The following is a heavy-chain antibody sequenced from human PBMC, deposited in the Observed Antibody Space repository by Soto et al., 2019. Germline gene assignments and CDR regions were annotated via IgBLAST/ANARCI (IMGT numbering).Heavy chain of an antibody. CDR2: IYWNDDK. CDR3: AHKSKTRVVVVPAASEGGWFDP. V-gene: IGHV2-5*01. Sequence: QITLKESGPTLVNPTQTLTLTCTFSGFSLSTSGVGVGWIRQPPGKALEWLALIYWNDDKRYSPSLKSRLTIPKDTSKNQVVLTMTNMDPVDTATYYCAHKSKTRVVVVPAASEGGWFDPWGQGTLVTVSS. CDR1: GFSLSTSGVG. J-gene: IGHJ5*02. D-gene: IGHD2-2*01.